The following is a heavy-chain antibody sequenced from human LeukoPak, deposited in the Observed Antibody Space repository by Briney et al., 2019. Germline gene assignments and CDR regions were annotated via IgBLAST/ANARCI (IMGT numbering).Heavy chain of an antibody. CDR2: MNPNSGNT. D-gene: IGHD6-13*01. CDR3: ARIAAAGNRRLNY. V-gene: IGHV1-8*01. Sequence: ASVTVSCKASGYTFTSYDINWVRQAAGQGLEWMGWMNPNSGNTGYAQKFQGRITMTRNTSISTAYMELSSLTSEDTAVYYCARIAAAGNRRLNYWGQGTLVTVSS. CDR1: GYTFTSYD. J-gene: IGHJ4*02.